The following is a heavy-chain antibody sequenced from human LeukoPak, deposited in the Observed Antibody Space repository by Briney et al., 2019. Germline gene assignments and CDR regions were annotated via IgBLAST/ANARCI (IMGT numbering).Heavy chain of an antibody. CDR2: INPSGGST. V-gene: IGHV1-46*01. D-gene: IGHD4-17*01. Sequence: PGASVKVSCKASGYTFTSHYMYWVRQAPGQGLEWMGIINPSGGSTNYAQKFQGRVTMTRDTSTSTAYMELRSLRSDDTAVYYCARVISPPWMTTVTRVLGSAFDIWGQGTMVTVSS. CDR1: GYTFTSHY. J-gene: IGHJ3*02. CDR3: ARVISPPWMTTVTRVLGSAFDI.